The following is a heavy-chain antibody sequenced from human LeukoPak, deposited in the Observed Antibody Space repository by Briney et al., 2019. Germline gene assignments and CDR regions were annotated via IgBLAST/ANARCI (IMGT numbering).Heavy chain of an antibody. CDR2: IYYSGST. D-gene: IGHD3-10*01. CDR1: GGSISSGDYY. Sequence: SETLSLTCTVSGGSISSGDYYWSWIRQPPGKGLEWIGYIYYSGSTYYNPSLKSRLIISVDTSKNQFSLKLTSVTAADTAVYYCARILLPFNYFDYWGQGTLVTVSS. CDR3: ARILLPFNYFDY. J-gene: IGHJ4*02. V-gene: IGHV4-30-4*01.